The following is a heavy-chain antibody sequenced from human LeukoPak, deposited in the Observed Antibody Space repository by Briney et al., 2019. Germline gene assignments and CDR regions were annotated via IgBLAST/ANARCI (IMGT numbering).Heavy chain of an antibody. CDR2: IIPILGTA. Sequence: SSVNVSCKAFGYSFSGYYLHLVRQAPGPGLEWMGGIIPILGTANYEQKFQGRVTITADKSTSTAYMELSSLRSEDTAVYYCARGVGDSSGWYRETDAFDIWGQGTMVTVSS. J-gene: IGHJ3*02. V-gene: IGHV1-69*10. D-gene: IGHD6-19*01. CDR1: GYSFSGYY. CDR3: ARGVGDSSGWYRETDAFDI.